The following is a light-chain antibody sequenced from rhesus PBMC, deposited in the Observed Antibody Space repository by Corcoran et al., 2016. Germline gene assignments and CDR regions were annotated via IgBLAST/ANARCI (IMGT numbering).Light chain of an antibody. V-gene: IGKV3-40*03. CDR1: ESVGSY. CDR3: QQYNDLLLT. J-gene: IGKJ4*01. CDR2: SAY. Sequence: EIVMTQSPATLSLSPGETATLSCRASESVGSYLAWYQQKPGQAPKLLVHSAYFRATGIPDRFSGSGSRTEVTLTISSLEPEDVGVYHCQQYNDLLLTFGGGTKVELK.